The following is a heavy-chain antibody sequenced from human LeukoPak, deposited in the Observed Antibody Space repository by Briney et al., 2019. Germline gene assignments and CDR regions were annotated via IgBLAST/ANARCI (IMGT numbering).Heavy chain of an antibody. CDR3: GRRFCNSCPLDF. D-gene: IGHD2-21*01. Sequence: GGSLRLSCVGSGFNVTTNNMYWVRQAPGKGRDCVSAFHAGGGPDYADSVRDRFTISRDNSKNTLYLQMNSLRAEDTAVYFCGRRFCNSCPLDFWGQGTLVTVSS. CDR2: FHAGGGP. CDR1: GFNVTTNN. V-gene: IGHV3-66*04. J-gene: IGHJ4*02.